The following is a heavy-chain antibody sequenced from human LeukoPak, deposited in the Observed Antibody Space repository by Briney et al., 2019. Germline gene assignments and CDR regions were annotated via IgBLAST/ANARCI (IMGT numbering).Heavy chain of an antibody. V-gene: IGHV3-11*01. CDR2: ISSSGSTI. Sequence: GGSLRLSCAASGFTFSDYYMSWIRQAPGKGLERVSYISSSGSTIYYADSVKGRFTISRDNAKNSLYLQMNSLRAEDTAVYYCASRHRGSYYFDYWGQGTLVTVSS. CDR3: ASRHRGSYYFDY. CDR1: GFTFSDYY. D-gene: IGHD1-26*01. J-gene: IGHJ4*02.